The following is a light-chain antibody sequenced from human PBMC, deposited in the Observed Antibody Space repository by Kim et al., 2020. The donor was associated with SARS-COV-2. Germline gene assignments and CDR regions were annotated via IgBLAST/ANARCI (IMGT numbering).Light chain of an antibody. J-gene: IGLJ2*01. V-gene: IGLV1-47*01. CDR2: TNN. Sequence: QSVLTQPPSASGTPGQRVTISCSGSSSNVGTNYLNWYQQLPGTAPKLLISTNNQRPSGVPDRFSASKSGTSASLAISGLRSEDEAGYYCAAWDDSLSVRVFGGGTQLTVL. CDR3: AAWDDSLSVRV. CDR1: SSNVGTNY.